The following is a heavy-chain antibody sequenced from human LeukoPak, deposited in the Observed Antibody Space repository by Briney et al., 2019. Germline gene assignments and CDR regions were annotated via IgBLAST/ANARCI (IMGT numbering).Heavy chain of an antibody. CDR3: ARGDDYVWGSYRYADY. Sequence: GGSLRLSCAASGFTFSSYNMNWVRQAPGKGLEWGSSISSSSSYVYSADSVKGRFTIPRYNAKNSLYLQLNSLRDEDTAVYYCARGDDYVWGSYRYADYWGQGTLVAVSS. V-gene: IGHV3-21*01. D-gene: IGHD3-16*02. CDR2: ISSSSSYV. J-gene: IGHJ4*02. CDR1: GFTFSSYN.